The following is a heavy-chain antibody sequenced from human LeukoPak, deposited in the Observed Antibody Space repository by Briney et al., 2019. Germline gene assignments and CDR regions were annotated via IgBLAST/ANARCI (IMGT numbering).Heavy chain of an antibody. J-gene: IGHJ4*02. CDR2: LYSGGAT. CDR3: ARVYYDGSGYYYFLEFFFDY. Sequence: GGSLRLSCAASGFNVSSSYVSWVRQAPGKGLEWVSVLYSGGATHYADSVKGRFTISRDNSKNAVYLQMNSLRAEDTAFYYCARVYYDGSGYYYFLEFFFDYWGQGTLVTVSS. V-gene: IGHV3-66*01. D-gene: IGHD3-22*01. CDR1: GFNVSSSY.